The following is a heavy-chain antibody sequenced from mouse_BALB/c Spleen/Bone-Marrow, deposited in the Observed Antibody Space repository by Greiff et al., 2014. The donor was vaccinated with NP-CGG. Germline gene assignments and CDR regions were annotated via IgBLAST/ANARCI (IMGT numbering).Heavy chain of an antibody. V-gene: IGHV1S81*02. CDR1: GYTFTSHW. Sequence: QVQLQQSGAELVKPGASVKLSCKASGYTFTSHWMHWVKQRPGQGLEWIGEINPSNGCSNYNEKFKSKATLTVDKSSSTSYMQRSSLASEDAAFYYCGRRGNYGAMDYWGQGTSVTVSS. J-gene: IGHJ4*01. D-gene: IGHD2-1*01. CDR2: INPSNGCS. CDR3: GRRGNYGAMDY.